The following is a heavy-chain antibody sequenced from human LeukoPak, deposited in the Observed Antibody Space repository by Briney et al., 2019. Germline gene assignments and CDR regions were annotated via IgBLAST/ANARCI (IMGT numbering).Heavy chain of an antibody. CDR3: ARVGYSSGKYYFFDY. CDR2: IRSKAYGGSA. J-gene: IGHJ4*02. CDR1: GFTFDDYA. D-gene: IGHD2-15*01. V-gene: IGHV3-49*04. Sequence: SGGSLRLSCTTSGFTFDDYAVSWVRQAPGKGLEWVGFIRSKAYGGSADYAASIKGRFTISRDDSKSIAYLQMNSLNTEDTAVYYCARVGYSSGKYYFFDYCGQGTLVTVSS.